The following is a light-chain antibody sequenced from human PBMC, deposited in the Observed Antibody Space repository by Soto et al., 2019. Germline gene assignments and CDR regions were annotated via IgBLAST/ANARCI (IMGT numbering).Light chain of an antibody. V-gene: IGKV2-28*01. CDR3: MQSTQSPPT. Sequence: DIVMTQSPLSLPVTPGEPASISCSSSQSLLQSNGYNYLDWYLQKPGQSPQLLIYFGSYRASGVPDRFSGSGSGTDFTLKIRRVEAEDVGVYYCMQSTQSPPTFGQGTKVEI. CDR1: QSLLQSNGYNY. CDR2: FGS. J-gene: IGKJ1*01.